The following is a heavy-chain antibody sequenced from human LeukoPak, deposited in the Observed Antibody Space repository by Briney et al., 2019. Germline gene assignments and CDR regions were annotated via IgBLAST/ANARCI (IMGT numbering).Heavy chain of an antibody. CDR3: ARGPSLTTVVTRFDY. V-gene: IGHV3-48*02. CDR2: ISSSSSTI. J-gene: IGHJ4*02. CDR1: GXTFSSYS. D-gene: IGHD4-23*01. Sequence: GGSLRLSWAASGXTFSSYSMNWVRQAPGKGLEWVSYISSSSSTIYYADSVKGRFTISRDNAKNSLYLQMNSLRDEDTAVYYCARGPSLTTVVTRFDYWGQGTLVTVSS.